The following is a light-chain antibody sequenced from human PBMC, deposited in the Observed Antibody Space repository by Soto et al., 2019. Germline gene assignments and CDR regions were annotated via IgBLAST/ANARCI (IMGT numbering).Light chain of an antibody. CDR3: MQATHAYT. Sequence: DVVVTQSPLSLPVTLGQPASISCRSSQSLVHRDGNTYLNWFQQRPGQSPRRLIYKVYNRDSGVPDRFSGSGSGSDFTLRISRVEAEDVGVYYCMQATHAYTFGQGTKLEIK. V-gene: IGKV2-30*02. CDR2: KVY. J-gene: IGKJ2*01. CDR1: QSLVHRDGNTY.